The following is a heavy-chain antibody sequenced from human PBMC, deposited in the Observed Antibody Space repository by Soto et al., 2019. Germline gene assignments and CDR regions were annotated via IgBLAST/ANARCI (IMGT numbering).Heavy chain of an antibody. CDR2: ISGSGDRT. CDR3: VKDDGGYPSTAPH. Sequence: EVQLLESGGGLVQPGGSLRLSCAASGITISNYPMSWVRQAPGKGLDWVSGISGSGDRTYYADSAKGRFTISKDISRNSLFLQLDSPGVEDTAVYFCVKDDGGYPSTAPHWGQGTLVTVSS. V-gene: IGHV3-23*01. J-gene: IGHJ4*02. D-gene: IGHD3-22*01. CDR1: GITISNYP.